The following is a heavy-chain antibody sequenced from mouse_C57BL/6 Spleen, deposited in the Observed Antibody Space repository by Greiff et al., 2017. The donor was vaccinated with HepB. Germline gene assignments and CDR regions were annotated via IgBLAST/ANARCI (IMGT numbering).Heavy chain of an antibody. CDR1: GFNIKDDY. CDR3: TFITTVVGYFDY. D-gene: IGHD1-1*01. J-gene: IGHJ2*01. Sequence: EVKLVESGAELVRPGASVKLSCTASGFNIKDDYMHWVKQRPEQGLEWIGWIDPENGDTEYASKFQGKATITADTSSNTAYLQLSSLTSEDTAVYYCTFITTVVGYFDYWGQGTTLTVSS. CDR2: IDPENGDT. V-gene: IGHV14-4*01.